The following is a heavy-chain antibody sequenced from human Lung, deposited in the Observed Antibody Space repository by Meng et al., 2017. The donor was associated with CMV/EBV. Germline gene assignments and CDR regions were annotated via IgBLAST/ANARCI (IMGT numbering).Heavy chain of an antibody. CDR2: IISEADGGTT. J-gene: IGHJ4*02. V-gene: IGHV3-15*01. CDR1: FTFSNAW. CDR3: ATDLYYDDSGLRDY. D-gene: IGHD3-22*01. Sequence: FTFSNAWMSRVRQAPGKGLEWVGRIISEADGGTTHHAAPVKGRFTISRDDSKNTLYLQMNSLKTEDTAMYYCATDLYYDDSGLRDYWGRGTLVTVSS.